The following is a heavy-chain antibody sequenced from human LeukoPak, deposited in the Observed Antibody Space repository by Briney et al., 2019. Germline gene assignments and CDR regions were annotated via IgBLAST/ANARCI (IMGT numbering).Heavy chain of an antibody. Sequence: SETLSLTCTVSGGSISDYYWSWIRQPAGKGLEWIGRIYTRGRTTSNPSLKSRVTMSVDTSKNQFSLKLNSVTAADTAVYYCARRPSMVRGAAFDIWGQGTMVTVSS. V-gene: IGHV4-4*07. CDR2: IYTRGRT. CDR1: GGSISDYY. D-gene: IGHD3-10*01. CDR3: ARRPSMVRGAAFDI. J-gene: IGHJ3*02.